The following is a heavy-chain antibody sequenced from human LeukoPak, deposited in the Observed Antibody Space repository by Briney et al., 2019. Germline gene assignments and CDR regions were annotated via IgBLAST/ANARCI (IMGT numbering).Heavy chain of an antibody. D-gene: IGHD3-22*01. CDR1: GDSVSSNSAA. CDR2: TYYRSNWYN. J-gene: IGHJ3*02. Sequence: SQTLSLTCAISGDSVSSNSAAWNWIRQSPSRGLEWLGRTYYRSNWYNDYAGSLKSRITINPDTSKNQFSLQLNSVTPEDTAVYFCAGGDCDSSGFSPYDAFDIWGQGTMVTVSS. CDR3: AGGDCDSSGFSPYDAFDI. V-gene: IGHV6-1*01.